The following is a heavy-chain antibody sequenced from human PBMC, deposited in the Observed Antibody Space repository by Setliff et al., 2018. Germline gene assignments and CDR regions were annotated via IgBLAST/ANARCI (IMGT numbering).Heavy chain of an antibody. CDR2: ISGYNGNT. CDR1: GYTFTSYG. D-gene: IGHD2-2*01. V-gene: IGHV1-18*01. CDR3: ARDPSLYCSSTSCSPHWFDP. Sequence: WASVKVSCKASGYTFTSYGFSWVRQAPGQGLEWMGGISGYNGNTNYAQKVQGRVTMTTDTSTSTAYMALRSLKFDDTAVYYCARDPSLYCSSTSCSPHWFDPWGQGTLVTVSS. J-gene: IGHJ5*02.